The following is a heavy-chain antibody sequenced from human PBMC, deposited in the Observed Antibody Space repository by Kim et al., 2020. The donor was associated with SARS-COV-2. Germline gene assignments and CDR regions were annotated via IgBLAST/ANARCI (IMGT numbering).Heavy chain of an antibody. D-gene: IGHD2-2*03. CDR2: ISDSGDNT. J-gene: IGHJ6*02. V-gene: IGHV3-23*01. Sequence: GGSLRLSCAASGFTFSNFAMSWVCQAPGKGLQWVSSISDSGDNTHYADSVKGRFTISRDNSKNTLYLQMNSLRAEDTAVYYCAKDFGYCSSRVCYPPYGMDVWGPGTSVTVSS. CDR3: AKDFGYCSSRVCYPPYGMDV. CDR1: GFTFSNFA.